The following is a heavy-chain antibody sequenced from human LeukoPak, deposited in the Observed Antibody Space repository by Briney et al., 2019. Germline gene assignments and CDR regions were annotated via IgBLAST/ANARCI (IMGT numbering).Heavy chain of an antibody. J-gene: IGHJ6*03. CDR2: INSDGSST. V-gene: IGHV3-74*01. CDR1: GFTFSSYW. CDR3: ARGPLTYYYYYYMDV. Sequence: PGGSLRLSCAASGFTFSSYWMHWVRQAPGKGLVWVSRINSDGSSTSYADSVKGRFTISRDNAKNTPCLQMNSLRAEDTAVYYCARGPLTYYYYYYMDVWGKGTTVTVSS.